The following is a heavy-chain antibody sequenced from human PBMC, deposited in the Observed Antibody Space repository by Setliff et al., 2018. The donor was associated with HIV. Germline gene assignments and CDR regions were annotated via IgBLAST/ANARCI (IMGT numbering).Heavy chain of an antibody. D-gene: IGHD6-19*01. Sequence: ASVKVSCKASGYTFTGYYMHWVRQAPGQGLERMGWINPNTGGTNYAQKFQGRVTMTRDTSIRTAYMELSRLRSDDTAVYYCARDTVAVAGNYVGHYGMDVWGQGTTVTVSS. J-gene: IGHJ6*02. CDR3: ARDTVAVAGNYVGHYGMDV. CDR2: INPNTGGT. V-gene: IGHV1-2*02. CDR1: GYTFTGYY.